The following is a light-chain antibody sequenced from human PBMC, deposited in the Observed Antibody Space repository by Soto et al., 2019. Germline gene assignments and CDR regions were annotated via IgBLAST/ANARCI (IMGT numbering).Light chain of an antibody. J-gene: IGKJ1*01. V-gene: IGKV1-5*01. CDR2: AAS. CDR3: QHYSTVRA. Sequence: DIQMTHFSSTLSASVGDIETMTWRASQSISDRLAWYQRKPGKAPKLLIFAASSLESGVPSRFSGSGSATEFTLTISSLPPDDSATYYCQHYSTVRAFGKGTKVDIK. CDR1: QSISDR.